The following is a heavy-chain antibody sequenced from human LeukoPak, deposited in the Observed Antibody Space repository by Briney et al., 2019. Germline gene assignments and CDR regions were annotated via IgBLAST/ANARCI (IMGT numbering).Heavy chain of an antibody. J-gene: IGHJ4*02. CDR3: ATAAGLDY. V-gene: IGHV3-48*01. CDR1: GFIFGDYN. D-gene: IGHD6-13*01. Sequence: GGSLRLSCAASGFIFGDYNMNWVRQVPGKGLEWISYMSSTSTTIFYADSVKGRFTISRDNSKNTLYLQMNSLRAEDTAVYYCATAAGLDYWGQGTLVTVSS. CDR2: MSSTSTTI.